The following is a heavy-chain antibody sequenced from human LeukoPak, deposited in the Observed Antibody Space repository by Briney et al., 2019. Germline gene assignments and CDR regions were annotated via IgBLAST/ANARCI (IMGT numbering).Heavy chain of an antibody. Sequence: RSSETLSLTCAVYGGSFSGYYWSWIRQPPGKGLEWIGEINHSGSINYNPSLKSRVTISVDTSKNQFSLKLSPVTAADTAVYYCARRRAVAGTQYFDYWGQGTLVTVSS. CDR1: GGSFSGYY. CDR3: ARRRAVAGTQYFDY. V-gene: IGHV4-34*01. CDR2: INHSGSI. J-gene: IGHJ4*02. D-gene: IGHD6-19*01.